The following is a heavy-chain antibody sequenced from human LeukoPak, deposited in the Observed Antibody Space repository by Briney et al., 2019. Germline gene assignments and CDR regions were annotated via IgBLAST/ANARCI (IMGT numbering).Heavy chain of an antibody. CDR2: IYYSGST. D-gene: IGHD5-24*01. J-gene: IGHJ4*02. V-gene: IGHV4-59*11. CDR1: GGSISSHY. CDR3: ARGGRKRWLQFDY. Sequence: SETLSLTCTVSGGSISSHYWSWIRQPPGKGLEWIGYIYYSGSTNYNPSLKSRVTISVDTSKNQFSLKLSSVTAADTAVYYCARGGRKRWLQFDYWGQGTLATVSS.